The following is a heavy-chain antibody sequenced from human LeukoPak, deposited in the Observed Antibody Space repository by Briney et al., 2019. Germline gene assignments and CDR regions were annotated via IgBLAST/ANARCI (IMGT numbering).Heavy chain of an antibody. CDR1: GGSIGSYY. Sequence: SETLSLTCTVSGGSIGSYYWSWIRQPQGKGLEWIGYIYYSGTTNHNPSLKSRVTMSVDTSKNQFSLKLSSVTAADTAVDYCARDWGRYFDYWGQGTLVTVSS. CDR2: IYYSGTT. V-gene: IGHV4-59*01. J-gene: IGHJ4*02. D-gene: IGHD7-27*01. CDR3: ARDWGRYFDY.